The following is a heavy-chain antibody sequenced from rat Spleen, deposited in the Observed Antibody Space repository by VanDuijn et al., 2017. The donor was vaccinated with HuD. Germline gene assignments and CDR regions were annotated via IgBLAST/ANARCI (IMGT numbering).Heavy chain of an antibody. D-gene: IGHD1-6*01. V-gene: IGHV5-58*01. J-gene: IGHJ2*01. CDR1: GFTFSSYW. CDR2: INVDGGST. Sequence: EVQLVESGGGLVQPGRSLKLSCVASGFTFSSYWMYWIRQSPGKGLEWVSSINVDGGSTFYADSVKGRLTISRDNAKSTLYLQMNSLRSEDTATYYCTRGNVYYGFWGQGVMVTVSS. CDR3: TRGNVYYGF.